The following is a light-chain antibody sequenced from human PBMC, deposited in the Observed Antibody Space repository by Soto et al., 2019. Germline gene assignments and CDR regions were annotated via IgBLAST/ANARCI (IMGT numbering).Light chain of an antibody. Sequence: QSVLTQPPSASGTPGQRVTISCSGSSSNIGGNYVYWYQQIPGTAPKLLIYRNDQRPSGVPDRFSGSKSGTSASLAISGLRSEDEAEYYCAAWDDSLNGLFGGGTKLTVL. CDR2: RND. V-gene: IGLV1-47*01. CDR3: AAWDDSLNGL. CDR1: SSNIGGNY. J-gene: IGLJ2*01.